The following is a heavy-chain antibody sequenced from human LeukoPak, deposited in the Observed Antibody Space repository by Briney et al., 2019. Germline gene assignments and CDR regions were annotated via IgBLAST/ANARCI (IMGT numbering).Heavy chain of an antibody. CDR3: AKDPPGDYYDSSGLGMDV. Sequence: PGRSLRLSCAASGFTFSSYAMHWVRQAPGKGLEWAAVISYDGSNKYYADSVKGRFTISRGNSKNTLYLQMNSLRAEDTAVYYCAKDPPGDYYDSSGLGMDVWGQGTTVTVSS. CDR1: GFTFSSYA. D-gene: IGHD3-22*01. CDR2: ISYDGSNK. V-gene: IGHV3-30*04. J-gene: IGHJ6*02.